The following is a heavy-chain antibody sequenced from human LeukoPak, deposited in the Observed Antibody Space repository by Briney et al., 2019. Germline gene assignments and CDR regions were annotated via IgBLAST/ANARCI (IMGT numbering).Heavy chain of an antibody. V-gene: IGHV4-39*01. Sequence: SETLSLTCTVSGGSISSSSYYWGWIRQPPGKGLEWIGSIYYSGSTYYNPSLKSRVTISVDTSKNQFSLKLSSVTAADTAVYYCARHAGNTILGVVINNWFDAWGQGTLVTVSS. CDR2: IYYSGST. CDR3: ARHAGNTILGVVINNWFDA. D-gene: IGHD3-3*01. J-gene: IGHJ5*02. CDR1: GGSISSSSYY.